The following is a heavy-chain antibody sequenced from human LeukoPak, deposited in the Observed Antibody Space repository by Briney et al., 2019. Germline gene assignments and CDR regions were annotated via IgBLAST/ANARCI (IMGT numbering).Heavy chain of an antibody. CDR2: IISSGGTT. J-gene: IGHJ4*02. CDR1: GFTFSSYA. D-gene: IGHD3-16*01. Sequence: GGSLRLSCAASGFTFSSYAISWVRQAPGKGLQWVSSIISSGGTTYYTDSVRGRFTISRDNSKSTLFLQMDSLRTEDTAVYYCAKAGGSIYGRYYFDYWGQGTLVTVSS. CDR3: AKAGGSIYGRYYFDY. V-gene: IGHV3-23*01.